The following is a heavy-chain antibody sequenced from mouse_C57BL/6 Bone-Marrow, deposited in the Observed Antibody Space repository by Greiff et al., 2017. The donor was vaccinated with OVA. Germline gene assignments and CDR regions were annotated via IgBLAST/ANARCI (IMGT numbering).Heavy chain of an antibody. CDR3: ARDFPHYYGSSYVGYFDV. Sequence: EVKLMESEGGLVQPGSSMKLSCTASGFTFSDYYMAWVRQVPEKGLEWVANINYDGSSTYYLDSLKSRFIISRDNAKNILYLQMSSLKSEDTATYYCARDFPHYYGSSYVGYFDVWGTGTTVTVSS. D-gene: IGHD1-1*01. CDR2: INYDGSST. CDR1: GFTFSDYY. J-gene: IGHJ1*03. V-gene: IGHV5-16*01.